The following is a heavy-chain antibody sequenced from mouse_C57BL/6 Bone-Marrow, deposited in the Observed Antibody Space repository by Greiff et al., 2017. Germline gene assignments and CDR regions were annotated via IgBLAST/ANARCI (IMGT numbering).Heavy chain of an antibody. CDR3: AREGTGTLYLDY. CDR1: GFTFSSYA. V-gene: IGHV5-4*01. Sequence: EVHLVESGGGLVKPGGSLKLSCAASGFTFSSYAMSWVRQTPEKRLEWVATISDGGSYTYYPDNVKGRFTISRDNAKNNLYLQMSHLKSEDTAMYYCAREGTGTLYLDYWGQGTTLTVSS. J-gene: IGHJ2*01. CDR2: ISDGGSYT. D-gene: IGHD4-1*01.